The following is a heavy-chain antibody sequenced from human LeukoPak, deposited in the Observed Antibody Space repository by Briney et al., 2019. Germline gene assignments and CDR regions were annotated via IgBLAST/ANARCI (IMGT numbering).Heavy chain of an antibody. D-gene: IGHD3-10*01. CDR3: VTEYGSESYYGDY. CDR2: IIPIFGTA. J-gene: IGHJ4*02. CDR1: GGTFSSYA. Sequence: SVRLSCTASGGTFSSYAISWVRQAPGQGLEWMGGIIPIFGTANYAQKFQGRVTITADESMSTAYMEVSSLRSEDTAVYYCVTEYGSESYYGDYWGQGTLVTVSS. V-gene: IGHV1-69*13.